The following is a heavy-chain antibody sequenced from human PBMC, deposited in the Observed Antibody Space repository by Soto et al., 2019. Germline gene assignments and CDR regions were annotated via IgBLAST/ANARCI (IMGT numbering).Heavy chain of an antibody. D-gene: IGHD3-9*01. CDR3: ARDPLRYFDWLQNPNAFDI. V-gene: IGHV3-21*01. CDR2: ISSSSSYI. Sequence: PGGSLRLSCASSGFTFSSYSMNWVRQAPGKGLEWVSSISSSSSYIYYADSVKGRFTISRDNAKNSLYLQMNSLRAEDTAVYYCARDPLRYFDWLQNPNAFDIWGQGTMVTVSS. J-gene: IGHJ3*02. CDR1: GFTFSSYS.